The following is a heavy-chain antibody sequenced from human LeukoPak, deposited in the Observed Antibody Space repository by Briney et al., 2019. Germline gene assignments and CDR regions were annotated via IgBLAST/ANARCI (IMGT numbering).Heavy chain of an antibody. CDR2: IIPIFGTA. CDR1: GGTFSSYA. J-gene: IGHJ4*02. Sequence: EALVKVSCKASGGTFSSYAISWVRQAPGQGLEWMGGIIPIFGTANYAQKFQGRVTITADESTSTAYMELSSLRSEDTAVYYCAKSQRRGSTATPLFDYWGQGTLVTVSA. CDR3: AKSQRRGSTATPLFDY. V-gene: IGHV1-69*13. D-gene: IGHD3-10*01.